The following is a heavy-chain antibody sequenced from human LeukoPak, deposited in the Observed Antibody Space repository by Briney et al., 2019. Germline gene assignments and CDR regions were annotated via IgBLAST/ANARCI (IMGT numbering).Heavy chain of an antibody. V-gene: IGHV3-30*03. J-gene: IGHJ5*02. CDR2: ISYDGSNK. Sequence: PGGSLRLSCAASGFTFSSYGMHWVRQAPGKGLEWVAVISYDGSNKYYADSVRGRFTVSRDNSKNTLNLQMNSLRAEGTAVYYCARGIVVVVAATSNWFDPWGQGTLVTVSS. D-gene: IGHD2-15*01. CDR3: ARGIVVVVAATSNWFDP. CDR1: GFTFSSYG.